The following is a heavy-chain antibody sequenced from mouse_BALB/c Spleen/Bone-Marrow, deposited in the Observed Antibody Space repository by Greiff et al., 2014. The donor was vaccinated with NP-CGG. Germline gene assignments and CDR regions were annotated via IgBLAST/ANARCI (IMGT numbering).Heavy chain of an antibody. V-gene: IGHV1-87*01. J-gene: IGHJ1*01. Sequence: QVQLKESGAELARPGASVKLSCKASGYTFTSYWMQWIKQRPGQGLEWIGAIYPGDGDTTYTQMFKGKATLTADKSSSTAYMQLSSLASEDSAVYYCARSRGWYFDVWGAGTTVTVSS. CDR3: ARSRGWYFDV. CDR2: IYPGDGDT. CDR1: GYTFTSYW.